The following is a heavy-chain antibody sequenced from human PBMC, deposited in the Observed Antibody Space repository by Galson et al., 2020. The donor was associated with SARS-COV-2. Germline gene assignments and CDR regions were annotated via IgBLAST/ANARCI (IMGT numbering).Heavy chain of an antibody. CDR2: IYYSGST. D-gene: IGHD3-9*01. V-gene: IGHV4-30-4*01. CDR1: GGSISSGDYY. J-gene: IGHJ6*02. CDR3: ARDQTKNAVLTGYYYYGMDV. Sequence: ASETLSLTCTVSGGSISSGDYYWSWIRQPPGKGLEWIGYIYYSGSTYYNPSLKSRVTISVDTSKNQFSLKLSSVTAADTAVYYCARDQTKNAVLTGYYYYGMDVWGQGTTVTVSS.